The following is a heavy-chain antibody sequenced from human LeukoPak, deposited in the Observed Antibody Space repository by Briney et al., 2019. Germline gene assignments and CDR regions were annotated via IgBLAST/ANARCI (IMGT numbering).Heavy chain of an antibody. J-gene: IGHJ5*02. CDR3: ASFEVGA. CDR2: INPNSGGT. V-gene: IGHV1-2*02. CDR1: GYTVTYYY. D-gene: IGHD3-9*01. Sequence: ASVKVSCKASGYTVTYYYIHWVRQAPGQGLEWMGWINPNSGGTNYAQKFQGRVTMTRDTSINTAYMELNSLRSDDTAVYYCASFEVGAWGQGTLVTVSS.